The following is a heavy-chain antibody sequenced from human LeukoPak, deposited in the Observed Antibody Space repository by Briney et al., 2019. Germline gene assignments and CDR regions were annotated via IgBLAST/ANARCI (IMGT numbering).Heavy chain of an antibody. D-gene: IGHD3-22*01. CDR3: ARPNYYDRLVAFDI. V-gene: IGHV4-39*01. Sequence: SSETLSLTCTVSGGSISSSSYYWGWIRQPPGKGLEWIGSIYYSRNTYYNPSLKSRVTISVDTSKNQFSLKLSSVTAADTAVYYCARPNYYDRLVAFDIWGQGTMVTVSS. J-gene: IGHJ3*02. CDR1: GGSISSSSYY. CDR2: IYYSRNT.